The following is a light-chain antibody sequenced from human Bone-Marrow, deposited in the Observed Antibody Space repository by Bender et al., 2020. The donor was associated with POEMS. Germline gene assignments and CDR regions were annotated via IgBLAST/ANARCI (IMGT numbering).Light chain of an antibody. V-gene: IGLV3-21*02. Sequence: SYVLTQPPSLSVAPGHTARITCGGNNIETKSVHWYQQRPGQALIVVLFDDTDRPSGIPERFSGSNSGNTATLTISRVEAGDEADYYCQVWDGSGDLRVFGGGTKLTVL. CDR3: QVWDGSGDLRV. CDR1: NIETKS. J-gene: IGLJ3*02. CDR2: DDT.